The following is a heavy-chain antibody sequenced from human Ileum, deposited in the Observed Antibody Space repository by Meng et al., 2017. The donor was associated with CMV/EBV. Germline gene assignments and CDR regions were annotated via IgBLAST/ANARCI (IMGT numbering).Heavy chain of an antibody. CDR3: ARQGVGVSLDY. CDR2: ISPCDSDT. D-gene: IGHD3-10*01. J-gene: IGHJ4*02. CDR1: GYSFTAYW. V-gene: IGHV5-51*01. Sequence: GGSLSLSCNASGYSFTAYWIGWVRQMPGKGLEWVGIISPCDSDTRYSPSFQGQVTMSVDKSISTAYLQWSSLKASDTAMYYCARQGVGVSLDYWGQGTLVTVSS.